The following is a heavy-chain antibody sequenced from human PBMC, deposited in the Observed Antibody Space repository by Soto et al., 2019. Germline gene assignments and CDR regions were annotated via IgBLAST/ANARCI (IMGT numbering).Heavy chain of an antibody. CDR3: ARSIFGDLGYYYYYGMDV. V-gene: IGHV1-69*01. Sequence: QVQLVQSGAEVKKPGSSVKVSCKASGGTFSSYAIGWVRQAPGQGLEWMGGIIPIFGTANYAQKFQGRVTITADESTSTAYMELSSLRSEDTAVYYCARSIFGDLGYYYYYGMDVWGQGTTVTVSS. J-gene: IGHJ6*02. CDR1: GGTFSSYA. D-gene: IGHD3-3*01. CDR2: IIPIFGTA.